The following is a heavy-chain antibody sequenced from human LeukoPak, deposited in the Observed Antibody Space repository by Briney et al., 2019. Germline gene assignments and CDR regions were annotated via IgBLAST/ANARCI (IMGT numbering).Heavy chain of an antibody. CDR1: GFTFSSYA. CDR2: ISYDGSNK. J-gene: IGHJ4*02. V-gene: IGHV3-30*04. CDR3: ARDGVGATGPFDY. Sequence: PGRSLRLPCAASGFTFSSYAMHWVRQAPGKGLEWVAVISYDGSNKYYADSVKGRFTISRDNSKNTLYLQMNSLRAEDTAVYYCARDGVGATGPFDYWGQGTLVTVSS. D-gene: IGHD1-26*01.